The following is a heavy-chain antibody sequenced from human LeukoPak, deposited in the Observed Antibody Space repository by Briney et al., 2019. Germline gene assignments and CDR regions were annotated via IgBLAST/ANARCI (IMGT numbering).Heavy chain of an antibody. D-gene: IGHD1-26*01. CDR2: IYYSGST. J-gene: IGHJ4*02. CDR1: GGSISSGGYY. V-gene: IGHV4-31*03. Sequence: SETLSLTCTVSGGSISSGGYYWSWIRQHPGKGLEWIGYIYYSGSTYYNPSLKSRVTISVDTSKNQFSLKLSSVTAADTAVYYCARLGGSREGSDYWGQGTLVTVSS. CDR3: ARLGGSREGSDY.